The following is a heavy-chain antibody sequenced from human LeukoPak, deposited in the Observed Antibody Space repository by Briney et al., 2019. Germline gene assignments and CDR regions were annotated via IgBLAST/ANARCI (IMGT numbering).Heavy chain of an antibody. CDR2: MNPNSGNT. CDR3: ATWRGWEFRFDP. D-gene: IGHD1-1*01. Sequence: GASGKVCCKASGYTFTSYDINRVRQATGQGLEWMGWMNPNSGNTGYAQKFQDRVTMTRNTSISTAYMELSSLRSEDTAVYYCATWRGWEFRFDPWGQGTLVTVSS. J-gene: IGHJ5*02. CDR1: GYTFTSYD. V-gene: IGHV1-8*01.